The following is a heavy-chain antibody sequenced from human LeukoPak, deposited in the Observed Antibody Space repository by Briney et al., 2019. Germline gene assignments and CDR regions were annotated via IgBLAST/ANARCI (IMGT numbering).Heavy chain of an antibody. V-gene: IGHV1-46*01. CDR2: INPSGGST. CDR3: AKDRAPITPYSYYFYGMDV. CDR1: GYTFTSYY. Sequence: ASVKVSCKASGYTFTSYYMHWVRQAPGQGLEWMGIINPSGGSTSYAQKFQGRVTMTRDTSTSTVYMELSSLRSEDTAVYYCAKDRAPITPYSYYFYGMDVWGQGTTVTVSS. D-gene: IGHD5-12*01. J-gene: IGHJ6*02.